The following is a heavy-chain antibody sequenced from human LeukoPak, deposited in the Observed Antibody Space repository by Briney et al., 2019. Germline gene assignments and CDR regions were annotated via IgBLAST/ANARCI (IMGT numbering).Heavy chain of an antibody. CDR1: GFTFSSYA. Sequence: GGSLRLSCAASGFTFSSYAMSWVRQAPGKGLEWVSAISGSGGSTYYADSVKGRFTISRDNSKNTLYLQMNSLRAEDTAVYYCAKDTRPFGVVIIVDYWGQGTLVTVSS. J-gene: IGHJ4*02. CDR3: AKDTRPFGVVIIVDY. V-gene: IGHV3-23*01. D-gene: IGHD3-3*01. CDR2: ISGSGGST.